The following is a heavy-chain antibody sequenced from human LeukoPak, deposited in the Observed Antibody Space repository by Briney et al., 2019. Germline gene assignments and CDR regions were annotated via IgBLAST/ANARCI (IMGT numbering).Heavy chain of an antibody. Sequence: SETLSLTCSVSGGSISSSPYYWGWIRQPPGKGLEWIGSIYYSGSTYYNPSLKSRVTISVDTSKNQLSLKMNSVTAADTAVYYCARETDYDSIGYVDWGQGTLVTVSS. J-gene: IGHJ4*02. CDR2: IYYSGST. D-gene: IGHD3-22*01. CDR1: GGSISSSPYY. CDR3: ARETDYDSIGYVD. V-gene: IGHV4-39*07.